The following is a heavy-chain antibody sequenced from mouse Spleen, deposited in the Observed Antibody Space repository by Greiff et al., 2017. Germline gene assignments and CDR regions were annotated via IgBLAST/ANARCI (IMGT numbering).Heavy chain of an antibody. Sequence: VQLQQSGAELVKPGASVKLSCKASGYTFTSYWMHWVKQRPGRGLEWIGRIDPTSGGTKYNEKFKSKATLTVDKPSSTAYMQLSSLTSEDSAVYYCARVANWYWYFDGGGTGTTVTVSA. V-gene: IGHV1-72*01. CDR2: IDPTSGGT. D-gene: IGHD4-1*01. CDR1: GYTFTSYW. CDR3: ARVANWYWYFDG. J-gene: IGHJ1*03.